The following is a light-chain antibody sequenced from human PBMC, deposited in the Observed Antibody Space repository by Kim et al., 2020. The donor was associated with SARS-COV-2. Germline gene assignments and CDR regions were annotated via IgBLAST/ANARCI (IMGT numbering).Light chain of an antibody. V-gene: IGKV1D-16*01. J-gene: IGKJ1*01. CDR1: QGISSW. Sequence: DVQMTQSPSSLSASVGDTVTITCRASQGISSWLAWYQQKPEKAPKCLIYAASSLQSGVPSRFSGSGSGRDFTLTISSLQPEDFATYYCQQYDSYPRTFGQGTRVDTK. CDR3: QQYDSYPRT. CDR2: AAS.